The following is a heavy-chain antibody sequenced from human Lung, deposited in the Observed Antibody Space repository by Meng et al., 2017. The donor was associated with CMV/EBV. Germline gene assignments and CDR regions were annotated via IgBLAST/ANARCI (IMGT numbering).Heavy chain of an antibody. V-gene: IGHV2-70D*14. Sequence: GPXLVXPTQTLTLTCTFSGFSLSTSGMRVSWIRQPPGKALEWLARIDWDDDKFYSTSLKTRLTISKDTSKNQVVLTMTNMDPVDTATYYCARIVGGSYYGDWGQGTXVTVSS. CDR3: ARIVGGSYYGD. CDR2: IDWDDDK. CDR1: GFSLSTSGMR. J-gene: IGHJ4*02. D-gene: IGHD1-26*01.